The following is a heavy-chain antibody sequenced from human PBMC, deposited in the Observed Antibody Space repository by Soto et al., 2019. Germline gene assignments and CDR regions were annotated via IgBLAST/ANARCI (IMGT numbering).Heavy chain of an antibody. J-gene: IGHJ3*01. CDR3: AKEIAIIGKGVFDV. D-gene: IGHD6-13*01. CDR2: ISYDGSNK. CDR1: GFTFSSYG. V-gene: IGHV3-30*18. Sequence: GGSLRLSCAASGFTFSSYGMHWVRQAPGKGLEWVAVISYDGSNKYYADSVKGRFTISRDNSKNTLYLQMNSLRAEDTAVYYCAKEIAIIGKGVFDVWGQGTKVTVSS.